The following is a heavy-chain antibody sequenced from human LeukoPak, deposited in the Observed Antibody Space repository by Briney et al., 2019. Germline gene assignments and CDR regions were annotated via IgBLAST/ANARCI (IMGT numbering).Heavy chain of an antibody. D-gene: IGHD5-24*01. CDR1: GFTFSSYS. CDR3: AKDREHGYNYAQDDAFDI. J-gene: IGHJ3*02. V-gene: IGHV3-23*01. CDR2: ISGSGGST. Sequence: PGGSLRLSCAASGFTFSSYSMNWVRQAPGKGLEWVSAISGSGGSTYYADSVKGRFTISRDNSKNTLYLQMNSLRAEDTAAYYCAKDREHGYNYAQDDAFDIWGQGTMVTVSS.